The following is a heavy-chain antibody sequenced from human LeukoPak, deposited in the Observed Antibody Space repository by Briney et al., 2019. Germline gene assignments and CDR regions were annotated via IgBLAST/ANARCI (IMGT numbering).Heavy chain of an antibody. CDR3: ARVGAAPPRGGHFDY. D-gene: IGHD3-16*01. Sequence: SVKVSCKASGGTFSSYAISWVRQAPGQGLEWMGGIIPIFGTANYAQKFQGSVTITTDESTSTAYMELSSLRSEDTAVYYCARVGAAPPRGGHFDYWGQGTLVTVSS. CDR2: IIPIFGTA. CDR1: GGTFSSYA. J-gene: IGHJ4*02. V-gene: IGHV1-69*05.